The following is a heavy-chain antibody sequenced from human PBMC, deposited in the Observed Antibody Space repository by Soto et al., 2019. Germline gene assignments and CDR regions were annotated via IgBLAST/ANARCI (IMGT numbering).Heavy chain of an antibody. CDR1: GGSIATSNYY. J-gene: IGHJ4*02. D-gene: IGHD2-2*01. Sequence: PSETLSLTCSVSGGSIATSNYYWGWIRQAPGKGREWIGRVYYSGSTYYSPSLKSRVTISVDTSKRLFSMKVSSVTAAETAVYYCARHGPSDATCLFGYWRQGTLVTVSS. CDR2: VYYSGST. V-gene: IGHV4-39*01. CDR3: ARHGPSDATCLFGY.